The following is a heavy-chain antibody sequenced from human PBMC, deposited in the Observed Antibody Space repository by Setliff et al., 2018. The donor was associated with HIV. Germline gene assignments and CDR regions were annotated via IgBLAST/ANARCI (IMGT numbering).Heavy chain of an antibody. V-gene: IGHV1-2*02. D-gene: IGHD3-22*01. CDR1: GYTFTGYF. CDR2: INPNTGNT. CDR3: AKNYFDTSGWSAVDY. J-gene: IGHJ4*02. Sequence: ASVKVSCKASGYTFTGYFIHWVRQAPGQGFEWMGWINPNTGNTHYPPSFQGRVTMARDTSTTTAYMELSSLRSDDTAVYYCAKNYFDTSGWSAVDYWGQGTLVTVTS.